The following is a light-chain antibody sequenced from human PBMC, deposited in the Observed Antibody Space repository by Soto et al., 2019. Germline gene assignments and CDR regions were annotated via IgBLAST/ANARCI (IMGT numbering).Light chain of an antibody. CDR1: SSDVGGYNY. CDR2: DVS. V-gene: IGLV2-14*01. CDR3: SSYTSSNTVV. Sequence: QSALTQPASVSGSPGQSITISCTGTSSDVGGYNYVSWYQQHPGKAPKLMIYDVSNRPSGVSNRFSGSKSGNTASLTISGLQAEDEADYYCSSYTSSNTVVFGGGTKRPS. J-gene: IGLJ2*01.